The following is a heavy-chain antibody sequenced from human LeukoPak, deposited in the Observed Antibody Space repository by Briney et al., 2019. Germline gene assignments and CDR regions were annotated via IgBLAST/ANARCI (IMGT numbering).Heavy chain of an antibody. D-gene: IGHD2-8*01. CDR2: FYSSGSY. J-gene: IGHJ4*02. V-gene: IGHV4-4*07. CDR1: GGSISNYY. CDR3: ARHSQSNGPWDS. Sequence: PSETLSLTCTVSGGSISNYYWSWIRQPAGKGLEWIGRFYSSGSYNYNPSLKSRVTMSVDTSKNQFSLRLSSVTAADTAVYYCARHSQSNGPWDSWGQGTLVTVSS.